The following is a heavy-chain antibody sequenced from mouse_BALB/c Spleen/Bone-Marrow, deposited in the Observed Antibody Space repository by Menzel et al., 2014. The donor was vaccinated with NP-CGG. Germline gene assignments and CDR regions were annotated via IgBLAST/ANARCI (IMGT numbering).Heavy chain of an antibody. Sequence: QVQLQQSGPELVKPGASVKMSCKASGYTFTSYWMHWVKQRPGQGLEWIGEINPSNGRTNYNEKFKSKATLTVDKSSSTAYMQLSSLTSEDSAVYYCARDWDEAYYFDYWGQGTTLTVSS. CDR3: ARDWDEAYYFDY. V-gene: IGHV1S81*02. CDR1: GYTFTSYW. CDR2: INPSNGRT. D-gene: IGHD4-1*01. J-gene: IGHJ2*01.